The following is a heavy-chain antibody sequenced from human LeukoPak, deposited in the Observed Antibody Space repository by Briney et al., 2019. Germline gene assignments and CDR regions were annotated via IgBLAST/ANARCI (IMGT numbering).Heavy chain of an antibody. CDR3: ARGLYSGSYYAPRSVNDAFDI. J-gene: IGHJ3*02. Sequence: GGSLRLSCAASGFTFSSYAMHWVRQAPGKGLEYVSAISSNGGSTYYANSVKGRFTISRDNSKNTLYLQMGSLRAEDMAVYYCARGLYSGSYYAPRSVNDAFDIWGQGTMVTVSS. D-gene: IGHD1-26*01. CDR1: GFTFSSYA. CDR2: ISSNGGST. V-gene: IGHV3-64*01.